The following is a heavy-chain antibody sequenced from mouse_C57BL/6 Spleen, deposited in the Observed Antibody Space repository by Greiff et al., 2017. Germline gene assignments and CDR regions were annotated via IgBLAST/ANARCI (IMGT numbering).Heavy chain of an antibody. CDR1: GYAFSSYW. Sequence: QVQLQQSGAELVKPGASVKISCKASGYAFSSYWMNWVKQRPGKGLEWIGQIYPGDGDTNYNGKFKGKATLTVDKSSSTAYMQLSSLTSEDSAVYFCARSDYDGGFAYWGQGTLVTVSA. CDR2: IYPGDGDT. J-gene: IGHJ3*01. V-gene: IGHV1-80*01. CDR3: ARSDYDGGFAY. D-gene: IGHD2-4*01.